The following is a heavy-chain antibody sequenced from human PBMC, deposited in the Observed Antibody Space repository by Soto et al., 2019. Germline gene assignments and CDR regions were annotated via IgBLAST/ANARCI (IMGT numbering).Heavy chain of an antibody. V-gene: IGHV5-51*01. CDR3: ARHGAGRDIVVVVAATPDYYYGMDV. Sequence: GESLKFSCKGSGYSFIIYWICLLRQRRGKGLWWMVIIYPGDSDTRYSPSFQGPVTLAADKASSTAYVQWSSLKASDTAMYYCARHGAGRDIVVVVAATPDYYYGMDVWGQGTTVTVSS. D-gene: IGHD2-15*01. J-gene: IGHJ6*02. CDR2: IYPGDSDT. CDR1: GYSFIIYW.